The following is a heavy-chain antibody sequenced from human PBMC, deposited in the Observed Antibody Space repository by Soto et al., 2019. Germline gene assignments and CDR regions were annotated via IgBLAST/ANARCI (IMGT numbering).Heavy chain of an antibody. J-gene: IGHJ4*02. D-gene: IGHD2-15*01. V-gene: IGHV1-3*01. CDR3: AKGEFSYCSGGSCYYFDY. Sequence: QVQLVQSGSELKKPGASVKVSCKASGYTFTGYAMHWVRQAPGQRLEWMGWINAGNGNTKYSQKFQGRFTITRDKPARPPSMELSSLRSEDTAVYYCAKGEFSYCSGGSCYYFDYCGQGTLVTVSS. CDR1: GYTFTGYA. CDR2: INAGNGNT.